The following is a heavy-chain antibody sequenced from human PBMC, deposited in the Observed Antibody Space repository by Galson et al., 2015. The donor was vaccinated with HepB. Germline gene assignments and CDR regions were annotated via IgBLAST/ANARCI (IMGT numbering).Heavy chain of an antibody. D-gene: IGHD3-22*01. J-gene: IGHJ4*02. CDR3: AQNDYYDSSGYGV. Sequence: SVKVSCKASGYTFTSYHMHWVRQAPGQGLEWMGIINPTGGGTSYAQKFQGRVTMTRDTSTSTVYMELSRLRSDDTAVYYCAQNDYYDSSGYGVWGQGTLVTVSS. CDR2: INPTGGGT. V-gene: IGHV1-46*03. CDR1: GYTFTSYH.